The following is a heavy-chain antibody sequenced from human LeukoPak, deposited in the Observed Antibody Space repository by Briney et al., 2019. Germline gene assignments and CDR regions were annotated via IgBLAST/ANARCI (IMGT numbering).Heavy chain of an antibody. CDR1: GGSISSYY. J-gene: IGHJ4*02. CDR3: ARARTVYYFDY. Sequence: SETLSLTCTVSGGSISSYYWSWLRQPPGKGLEWIGYVYYSGSTNYNPSLKSRVTISVDTSKNQFSLKLSSVTAADTAVYYCARARTVYYFDYWGQGTLVTVSS. V-gene: IGHV4-59*01. CDR2: VYYSGST.